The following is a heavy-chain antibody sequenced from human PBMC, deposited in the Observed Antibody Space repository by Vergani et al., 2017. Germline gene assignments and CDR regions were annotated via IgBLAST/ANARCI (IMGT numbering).Heavy chain of an antibody. V-gene: IGHV3-30*02. CDR3: AKDDLGDSSGYFDY. CDR1: GFTFSSYG. CDR2: IRYDGSNK. J-gene: IGHJ4*02. Sequence: QVQLVESGGGVVQPGWSLRLSCAASGFTFSSYGMHWVRQAPGKGLEWVAFIRYDGSNKYYADSVKGRFTISRDNSKNTLYLQMNSLRAEDTAVYYCAKDDLGDSSGYFDYWGQGTLVTVSS. D-gene: IGHD3-22*01.